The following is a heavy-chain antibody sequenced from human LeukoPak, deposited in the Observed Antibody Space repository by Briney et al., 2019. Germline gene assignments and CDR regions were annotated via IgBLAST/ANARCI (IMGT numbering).Heavy chain of an antibody. CDR2: INSDGSST. D-gene: IGHD3-10*01. J-gene: IGHJ3*02. CDR1: GFTFSSYW. V-gene: IGHV3-74*01. Sequence: GGSLRLSCAASGFTFSSYWMHWVRQAPGKGLVGVSRINSDGSSTSYADSVKGRFTIYRHNDKNTLYLQMNRRRAEDTDAYYCARPRGSVVTFDIWGQGTMVTVSS. CDR3: ARPRGSVVTFDI.